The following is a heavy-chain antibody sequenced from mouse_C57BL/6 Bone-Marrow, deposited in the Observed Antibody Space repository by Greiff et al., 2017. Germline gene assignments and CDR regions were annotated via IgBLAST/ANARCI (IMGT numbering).Heavy chain of an antibody. CDR2: IYPGSGST. V-gene: IGHV1-55*01. CDR3: AGSNYRWAMDY. J-gene: IGHJ4*01. CDR1: GYTFTSYW. Sequence: VQLQQSGAELVKPGASVKMSCKASGYTFTSYWITWVKQRPGQGLEWIGDIYPGSGSTNYNEKFKSKATLTVDTSSSTAYMQLSSLTSEDSAVYYCAGSNYRWAMDYWGQGTSVTVSS. D-gene: IGHD2-5*01.